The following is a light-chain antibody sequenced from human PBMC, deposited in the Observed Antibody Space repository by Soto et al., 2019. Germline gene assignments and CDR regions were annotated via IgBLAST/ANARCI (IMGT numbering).Light chain of an antibody. V-gene: IGKV1-12*01. CDR1: QGISSW. J-gene: IGKJ5*01. CDR2: AAS. CDR3: QQSTSFPHT. Sequence: DVQLTQSPSSVSVSVGERVTLTCRASQGISSWLAWYQQKPGKAPKFLIYAASTLPSGVPARFSGSGSGTDFTLTISSLQPEDFATYYCQQSTSFPHTFGQGTRLEI.